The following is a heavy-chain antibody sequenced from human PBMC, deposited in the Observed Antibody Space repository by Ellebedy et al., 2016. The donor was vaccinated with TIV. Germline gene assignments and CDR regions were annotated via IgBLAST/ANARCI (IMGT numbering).Heavy chain of an antibody. CDR1: GGSISSGDYY. V-gene: IGHV4-30-4*01. CDR2: IYYSGNT. D-gene: IGHD5-24*01. CDR3: ARGGDGYIHY. Sequence: MPSETLSLTCTVSGGSISSGDYYWIWVRQPPGKGLEWIGYIYYSGNTYHNPSLKSRVTISVDTSKNQFSLKLSSVTAADTAVYYWARGGDGYIHYWGQGTLVTVSS. J-gene: IGHJ4*02.